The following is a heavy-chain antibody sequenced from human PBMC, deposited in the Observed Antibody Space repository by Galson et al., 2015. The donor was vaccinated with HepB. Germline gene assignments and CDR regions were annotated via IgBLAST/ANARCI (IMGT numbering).Heavy chain of an antibody. CDR1: GFTVSSNY. CDR2: IYSGGST. D-gene: IGHD3-3*01. Sequence: SLRLSCAASGFTVSSNYMSWVRQAPGKGLEWVSVIYSGGSTYYADSVKGRFTISRDNSKNTLYLQMNSLRAEDTAVYYCASMTYYDFWSGYYWGYYGMDVWGQGTTVTVSS. CDR3: ASMTYYDFWSGYYWGYYGMDV. J-gene: IGHJ6*02. V-gene: IGHV3-53*01.